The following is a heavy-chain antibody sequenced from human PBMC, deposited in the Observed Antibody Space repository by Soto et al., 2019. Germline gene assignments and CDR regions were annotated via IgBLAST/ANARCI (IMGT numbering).Heavy chain of an antibody. CDR2: IYWDDDK. D-gene: IGHD6-13*01. CDR3: AYRQHYSGSWYSGWFDP. Sequence: QITLKESGPTLVIPTQTLTLTCAFSGFSLSTSGVGVGWIRQPPGKALEWLALIYWDDDKRYNPSLMTRLTITKDTSKNEVVLTMTNMDPVDTATYYCAYRQHYSGSWYSGWFDPWGQGTLVTVSS. V-gene: IGHV2-5*02. CDR1: GFSLSTSGVG. J-gene: IGHJ5*02.